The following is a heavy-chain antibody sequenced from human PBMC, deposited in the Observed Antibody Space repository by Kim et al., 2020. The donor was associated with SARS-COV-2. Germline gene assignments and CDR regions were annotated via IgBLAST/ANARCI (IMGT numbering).Heavy chain of an antibody. Sequence: SVKVSCKASGGTISSYAISWVRQAPGQGLEWMGGIIPISGTANYAQKFQGRVTITADESTSTAYMELRSLRSEDTAVYYCARFGGNDFWSGYLSCGGVDAFYCYHIDVWGQGTTVTVSS. D-gene: IGHD3-3*01. V-gene: IGHV1-69*13. CDR1: GGTISSYA. CDR3: ARFGGNDFWSGYLSCGGVDAFYCYHIDV. J-gene: IGHJ6*03. CDR2: IIPISGTA.